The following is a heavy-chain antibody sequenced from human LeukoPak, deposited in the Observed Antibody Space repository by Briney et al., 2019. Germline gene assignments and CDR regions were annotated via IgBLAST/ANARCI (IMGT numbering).Heavy chain of an antibody. Sequence: ASVKLSCKASGGTFSSYAISWVRQAPGQGLEWMGEIIPIFGTANYAQMFQRRVTISADESTSIAYMDLSSVRPEDRGVYYCARGWQDIVVVVAAIRDAFDIWGRGTRVSVS. V-gene: IGHV1-69*01. CDR3: ARGWQDIVVVVAAIRDAFDI. J-gene: IGHJ3*02. CDR1: GGTFSSYA. CDR2: IIPIFGTA. D-gene: IGHD2-15*01.